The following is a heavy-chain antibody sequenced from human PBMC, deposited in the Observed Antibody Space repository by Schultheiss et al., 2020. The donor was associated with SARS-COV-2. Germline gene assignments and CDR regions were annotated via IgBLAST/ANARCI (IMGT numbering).Heavy chain of an antibody. CDR3: AREGEGGSIDY. D-gene: IGHD1-26*01. CDR1: GGSISSYY. J-gene: IGHJ4*02. V-gene: IGHV4-59*12. Sequence: SETLSLTCTVSGGSISSYYWSWIRQPAGKGLEWIGYIYYSGSTNYNPSLKSRVTISVDTSKNQFSLKLSSVTAADTAVYYCAREGEGGSIDYWGQGTLVTVSS. CDR2: IYYSGST.